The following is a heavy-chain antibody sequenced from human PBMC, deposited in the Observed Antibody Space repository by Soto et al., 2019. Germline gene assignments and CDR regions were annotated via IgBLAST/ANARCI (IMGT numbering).Heavy chain of an antibody. J-gene: IGHJ6*02. CDR1: GFTFSSYA. CDR3: AREYSSSSYYYYGMDV. CDR2: ISYDGSNK. V-gene: IGHV3-30-3*01. D-gene: IGHD6-6*01. Sequence: GGSLRLSCAASGFTFSSYAMHWVRQAPGKGLEWVAVISYDGSNKYYADSVKGRFTISRDNSKNTLYLQMNSLRAEDTAVYYCAREYSSSSYYYYGMDVWGQGTTVTVSS.